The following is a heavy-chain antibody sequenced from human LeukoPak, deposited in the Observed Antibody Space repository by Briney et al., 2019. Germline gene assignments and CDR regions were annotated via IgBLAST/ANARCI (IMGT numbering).Heavy chain of an antibody. Sequence: GGSLRLSCAASGFTFSTYSMNWVRQAPGKGLEWVSCISSSSGYIYYADSVKGRFTISRDNAKNSLYLQMNSLRAEDTAAYYCARDASGGDYFDYWGQGTLVTVSS. D-gene: IGHD2-21*01. CDR2: ISSSSGYI. J-gene: IGHJ4*02. CDR3: ARDASGGDYFDY. V-gene: IGHV3-21*01. CDR1: GFTFSTYS.